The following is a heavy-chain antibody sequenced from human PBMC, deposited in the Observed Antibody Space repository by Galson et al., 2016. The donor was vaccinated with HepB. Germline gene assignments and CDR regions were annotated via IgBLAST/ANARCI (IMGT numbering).Heavy chain of an antibody. J-gene: IGHJ6*01. CDR2: IKAKTAGEAT. CDR1: GFTYSAAF. V-gene: IGHV3-15*01. D-gene: IGHD3-22*01. Sequence: SLRISCAASGFTYSAAFLSWVRQAPGKGLEWVGRIKAKTAGEATDYAAPVKGRFTISRHDSKNTHFLQMNSLKIDDSAVYYCAIDLPHDSACYHYGPISCNYYGLDVWGQGTTVTVSS. CDR3: AIDLPHDSACYHYGPISCNYYGLDV.